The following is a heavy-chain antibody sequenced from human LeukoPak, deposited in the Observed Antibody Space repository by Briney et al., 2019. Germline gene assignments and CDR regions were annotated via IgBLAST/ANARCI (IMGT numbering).Heavy chain of an antibody. CDR2: IHDSGST. CDR3: VSQGF. V-gene: IGHV4-59*11. Sequence: SEILSLTCTVSGGSISGHYWNWIRQPPGRGLEWIGNIHDSGSTNYNPSLKSRVTISVDTSKNQSSLKLSSVTAADTAMYYCVSQGFWGQGTLVTVSS. J-gene: IGHJ4*02. CDR1: GGSISGHY.